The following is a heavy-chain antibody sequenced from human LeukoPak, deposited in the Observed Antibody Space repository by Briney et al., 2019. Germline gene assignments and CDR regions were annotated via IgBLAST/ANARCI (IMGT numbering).Heavy chain of an antibody. Sequence: SQTLSLTCTVSGGSISSGNYYYSWIRQPAGKGLEWIGSIYYSGSTYYNPSLKSRVTISVDTSKNQFSLKLSSVTAADTAVYYCARPPFPSIAAAGVNWFDPWGQGTLVTVSS. CDR2: IYYSGST. D-gene: IGHD6-13*01. CDR1: GGSISSGNYY. V-gene: IGHV4-39*01. CDR3: ARPPFPSIAAAGVNWFDP. J-gene: IGHJ5*02.